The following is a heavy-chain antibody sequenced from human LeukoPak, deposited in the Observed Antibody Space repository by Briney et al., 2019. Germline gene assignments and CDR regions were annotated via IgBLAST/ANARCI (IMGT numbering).Heavy chain of an antibody. V-gene: IGHV4-59*08. D-gene: IGHD6-19*01. J-gene: IGHJ4*02. CDR3: ARLASSGWSHCDY. CDR2: IYYSGSS. Sequence: SETLSLTCAVSGGSISGDYWSWIRQPPGKGPEWIGYIYYSGSSNYNPSLKSRVTISVDTSKNQLSLKMNSVTAADTAVYYCARLASSGWSHCDYWGQGTLVTVSS. CDR1: GGSISGDY.